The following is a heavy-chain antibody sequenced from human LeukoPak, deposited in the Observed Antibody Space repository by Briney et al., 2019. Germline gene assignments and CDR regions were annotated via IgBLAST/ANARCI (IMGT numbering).Heavy chain of an antibody. CDR1: GYTFTSQR. J-gene: IGHJ5*02. D-gene: IGHD3-3*01. V-gene: IGHV5-10-1*01. CDR2: IDPSDSYT. CDR3: ARDLSRNCYDP. Sequence: GEALKISFKGSGYTFTSQRITWVRQMPGKGLEWMGRIDPSDSYTNYSPSFQGHVTISVDKSISTAYLQWGSLKASDTAMYYCARDLSRNCYDPWGQGTLVIVSS.